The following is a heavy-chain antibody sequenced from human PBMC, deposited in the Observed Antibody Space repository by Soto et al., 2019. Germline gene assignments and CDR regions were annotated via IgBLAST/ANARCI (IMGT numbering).Heavy chain of an antibody. CDR3: ARERPDGCKLDP. J-gene: IGHJ5*02. Sequence: SETLSLTCAVHGGSFSGYYWDWIRQPPGKGLEWIGEINHGGTSNYNPSLKSRVTISVDTSKNQFSLNLSSVTAADTAVYYCARERPDGCKLDPWGQGTLVTVSS. CDR2: INHGGTS. D-gene: IGHD6-19*01. V-gene: IGHV4-34*01. CDR1: GGSFSGYY.